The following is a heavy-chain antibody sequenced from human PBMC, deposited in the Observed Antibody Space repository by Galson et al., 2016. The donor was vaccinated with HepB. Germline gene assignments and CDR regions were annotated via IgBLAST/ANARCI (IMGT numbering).Heavy chain of an antibody. CDR3: ARGDIVAGSDTSVY. J-gene: IGHJ4*02. V-gene: IGHV1-2*02. D-gene: IGHD2-15*01. Sequence: SVKVSCKASGYTFTDYYIHWVRQAPGQGLEWMGWINLNSGGTDYAQQFQGRVTMTRDPSISTAYMDLSRLRSDDTAVYYCARGDIVAGSDTSVYWGQGTLVTVSS. CDR2: INLNSGGT. CDR1: GYTFTDYY.